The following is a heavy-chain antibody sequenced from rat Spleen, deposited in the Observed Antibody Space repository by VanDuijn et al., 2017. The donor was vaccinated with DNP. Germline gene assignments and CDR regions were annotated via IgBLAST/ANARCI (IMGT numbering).Heavy chain of an antibody. J-gene: IGHJ2*01. CDR1: GFTFSNSD. CDR3: STRNSGYGGYFDY. Sequence: EVQVVESGGGLVQPGRSMTVSCAVSGFTFSNSDMAWVRQAPTKGLEWVASISTSGGVTYYRDSVKGRFTISRDNAKSSLFLQMDSLRSEDTATYYCSTRNSGYGGYFDYWGQGVMVTVSS. D-gene: IGHD4-3*01. CDR2: ISTSGGVT. V-gene: IGHV5-25*01.